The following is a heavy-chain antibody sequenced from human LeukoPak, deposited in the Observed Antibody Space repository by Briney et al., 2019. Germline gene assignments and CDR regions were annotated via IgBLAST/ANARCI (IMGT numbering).Heavy chain of an antibody. CDR2: ISGSGGST. J-gene: IGHJ4*02. CDR3: AKDKIVGSTGWYYFDY. Sequence: GGSLRLSCAASGFTFSSYAMSWVRQAPGKGLEWVSVISGSGGSTYSADSVKGRFTISRDNSKNTLYLQMNSLRAEDTAVYYCAKDKIVGSTGWYYFDYWGQGTLVTVSS. V-gene: IGHV3-23*01. CDR1: GFTFSSYA. D-gene: IGHD6-19*01.